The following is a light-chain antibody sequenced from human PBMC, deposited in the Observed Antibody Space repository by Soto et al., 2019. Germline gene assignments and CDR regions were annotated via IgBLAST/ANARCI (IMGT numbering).Light chain of an antibody. CDR2: DAS. V-gene: IGKV1D-12*01. J-gene: IGKJ4*01. CDR1: QGINRW. CDR3: QQANSFPLT. Sequence: DIPMTHSPSSLSDSVGDRVTITCRASQGINRWLAWYQQKLGKAPKLLIFDASSLQSGVPSRFSGSGSGTDFTLTISSLQPEDFATYYCQQANSFPLTFGGGAKVDIK.